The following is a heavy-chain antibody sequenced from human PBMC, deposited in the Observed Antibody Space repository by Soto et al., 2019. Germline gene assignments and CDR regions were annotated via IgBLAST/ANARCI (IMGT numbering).Heavy chain of an antibody. V-gene: IGHV4-4*07. D-gene: IGHD6-13*01. Sequence: SETLSLTCTVSGGSISGYYWSWIRQPAGKGMEWIGRIHATESTNYNPSLKSRVTMSVDTSKNQFSLKLSSVTAADTAVYYCARGGAAAGTGHYYYGMDVWGQGTTVTVSS. CDR3: ARGGAAAGTGHYYYGMDV. CDR2: IHATEST. J-gene: IGHJ6*02. CDR1: GGSISGYY.